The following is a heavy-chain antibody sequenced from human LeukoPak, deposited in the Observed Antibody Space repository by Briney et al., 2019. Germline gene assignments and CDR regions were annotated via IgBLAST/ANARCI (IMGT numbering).Heavy chain of an antibody. CDR1: GLTFSSSW. CDR3: ARDLAYSRLDY. D-gene: IGHD5-18*01. Sequence: GGSLRLSCAVSGLTFSSSWMDWVRQAPGKGLEWVASINPDGNKKYSADSVKGRFTISRDNAENSLYLQMNSLRVEDTAFYYCARDLAYSRLDYWGRGMLVTVSS. J-gene: IGHJ4*02. V-gene: IGHV3-7*01. CDR2: INPDGNKK.